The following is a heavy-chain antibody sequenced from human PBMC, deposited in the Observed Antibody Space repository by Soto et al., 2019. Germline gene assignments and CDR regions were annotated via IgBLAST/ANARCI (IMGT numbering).Heavy chain of an antibody. V-gene: IGHV2-5*02. CDR3: AHSGLAPTNYGFPNNWFDP. CDR1: GFSLTTSGRG. J-gene: IGHJ5*02. CDR2: IYWDDDK. Sequence: QITLKESGPTLVKPTQTLTLTCTFSGFSLTTSGRGVAWIRQPPGKALEWLALIYWDDDKRYSPSLKSRLNITKYNSKNQVVLTMTNMDTVDTATYYCAHSGLAPTNYGFPNNWFDPWGQGTLVTVSS. D-gene: IGHD4-17*01.